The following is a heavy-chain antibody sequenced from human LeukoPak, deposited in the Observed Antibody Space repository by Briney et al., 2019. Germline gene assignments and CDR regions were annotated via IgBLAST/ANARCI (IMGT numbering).Heavy chain of an antibody. D-gene: IGHD3-22*01. CDR2: ISAYNGNT. Sequence: ASVKVSCKASGYTFTSYGISWVRQAPGQGLEWMGWISAYNGNTNYAQKLQGRVTMTTDTSTSTAYMELRSLRSDDTAVYYCARAPTMCYYDSSGPHYFDYWGQGTLVTVSS. V-gene: IGHV1-18*01. J-gene: IGHJ4*02. CDR1: GYTFTSYG. CDR3: ARAPTMCYYDSSGPHYFDY.